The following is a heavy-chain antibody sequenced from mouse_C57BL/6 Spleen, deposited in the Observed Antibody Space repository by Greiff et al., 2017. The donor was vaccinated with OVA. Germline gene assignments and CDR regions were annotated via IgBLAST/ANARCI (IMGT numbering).Heavy chain of an antibody. CDR3: ARTRGKDWYFDV. CDR1: GFTFSDYG. CDR2: ISSGSSTI. V-gene: IGHV5-17*01. D-gene: IGHD1-1*02. J-gene: IGHJ1*03. Sequence: DVKLVESGGGLVKPGGSLKLSCAASGFTFSDYGMHWVRQAPEKGLEWVAYISSGSSTIYYADTVKGRFTISRDNAKNTLFLQMTSLRSEDTAMYYCARTRGKDWYFDVWGTGTTVTVSS.